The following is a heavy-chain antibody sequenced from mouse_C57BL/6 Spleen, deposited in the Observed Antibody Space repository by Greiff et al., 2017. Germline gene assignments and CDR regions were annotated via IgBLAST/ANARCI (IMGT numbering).Heavy chain of an antibody. V-gene: IGHV5-4*03. Sequence: EVKLMESGGGLVKPGGSLKLSCAASGFTFSSYAMSWVRQTPEKRLEWVATFSDGGSNSYYPDNVKGRFPISRANAKNNLYLQISHLKSENTAMYYCASPYGYDEAWFAYWGQGTLVTVSA. CDR1: GFTFSSYA. CDR3: ASPYGYDEAWFAY. D-gene: IGHD2-2*01. J-gene: IGHJ3*01. CDR2: FSDGGSNS.